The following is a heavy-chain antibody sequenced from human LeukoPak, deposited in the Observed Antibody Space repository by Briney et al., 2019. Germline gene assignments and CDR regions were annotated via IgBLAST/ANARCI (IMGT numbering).Heavy chain of an antibody. J-gene: IGHJ4*02. CDR2: ISSSSSSYI. CDR1: GFTFSSYS. Sequence: GGSLRLSCAASGFTFSSYSMNWVRQAPGKGLEWVSSISSSSSSYIYYADSVKGRFTISRDNAKNSLYLQMNSLRAEDTAVYYCAKFIAAPFYFDYWGQGTLVTVSS. D-gene: IGHD6-13*01. V-gene: IGHV3-21*01. CDR3: AKFIAAPFYFDY.